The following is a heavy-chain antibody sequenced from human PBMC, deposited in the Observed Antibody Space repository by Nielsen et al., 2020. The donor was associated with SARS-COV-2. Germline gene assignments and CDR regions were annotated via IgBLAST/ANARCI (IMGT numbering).Heavy chain of an antibody. J-gene: IGHJ6*02. V-gene: IGHV3-33*01. D-gene: IGHD3-3*01. CDR2: IWYDGSNK. CDR1: GFTFSSYG. CDR3: ARVHYDFWSGYSPYYYYGMDV. Sequence: GESLKISCAASGFTFSSYGMHWVRQAPGKGLEWVAVIWYDGSNKYYADSVKGRFTISRDNSKNTLYLQMNSLRAEDTAVYYCARVHYDFWSGYSPYYYYGMDVWGQGTTVTVSS.